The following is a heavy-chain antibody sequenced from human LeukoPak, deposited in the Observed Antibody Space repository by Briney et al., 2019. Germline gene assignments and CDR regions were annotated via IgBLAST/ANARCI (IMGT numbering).Heavy chain of an antibody. CDR3: ARDLGTFTFDFDH. CDR2: IIPNSGDT. Sequence: ASVKVSCKAYGYTFTGYYMHWVRQAPGQGLEWIGWIIPNSGDTNYAQKFRGRVTMTRDTSMSTANMELSGLGSDDTAVYYCARDLGTFTFDFDHWGQGTLVTVSS. V-gene: IGHV1-2*02. D-gene: IGHD1-26*01. J-gene: IGHJ4*02. CDR1: GYTFTGYY.